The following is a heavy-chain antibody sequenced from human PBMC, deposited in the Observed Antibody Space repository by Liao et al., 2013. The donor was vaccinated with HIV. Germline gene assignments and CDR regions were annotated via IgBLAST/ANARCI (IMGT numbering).Heavy chain of an antibody. D-gene: IGHD3-22*01. CDR1: GGSITSGDHY. J-gene: IGHJ4*02. V-gene: IGHV4-61*02. Sequence: QVQLQESGPGLVKPSETLSLTCTVSGGSITSGDHYWSWIRQPAGKGLEWIGRASVSGSTHFSSSLKSRLTLSLDSSKNQISLELKSVTAADTAVYFCARVTDDYYEGSPNYYFFDSWGQGTLVAVSS. CDR3: ARVTDDYYEGSPNYYFFDS. CDR2: ASVSGST.